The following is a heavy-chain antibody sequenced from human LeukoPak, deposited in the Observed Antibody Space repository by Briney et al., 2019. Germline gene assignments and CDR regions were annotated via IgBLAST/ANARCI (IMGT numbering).Heavy chain of an antibody. CDR2: INPNSGGT. CDR1: GYTFTGYY. V-gene: IGHV1-2*02. CDR3: ARDHQQQLAYDAFDI. J-gene: IGHJ3*02. Sequence: ASVKVSCKTSGYTFTGYYMHWVRQAPGQGLEWMGWINPNSGGTNYAQKFQGRVTMTRDTSISTAYMELSRLRSDDTAVYYCARDHQQQLAYDAFDIWGQGTMVTVSS. D-gene: IGHD6-13*01.